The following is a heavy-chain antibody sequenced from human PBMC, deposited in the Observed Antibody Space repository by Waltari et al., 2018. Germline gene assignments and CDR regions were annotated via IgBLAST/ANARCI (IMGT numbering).Heavy chain of an antibody. Sequence: QVQLVQSGAEVKKPGASVKVSCKASGYTFTSYDINWVRQATGQGLEGMGWTKASNCYTGMARKFLGRVTITRNTPLSTAYMELMSLRSEETAVYCCARSSNYDILTGYSNNFDYSCQGTLVTVSS. J-gene: IGHJ4*02. CDR1: GYTFTSYD. D-gene: IGHD3-9*01. CDR2: TKASNCYT. CDR3: ARSSNYDILTGYSNNFDY. V-gene: IGHV1-8*03.